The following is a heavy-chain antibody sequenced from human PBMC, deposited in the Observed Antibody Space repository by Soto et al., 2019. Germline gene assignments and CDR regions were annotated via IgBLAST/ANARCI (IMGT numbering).Heavy chain of an antibody. CDR2: VYYGGST. CDR3: AGGDYYHSSGYYFYYYTMDV. Sequence: QLHLQESGPGLVKPSETLSLTCTVSGGSISSSSYYWGWIRQPPGKGLEWIGNVYYGGSTYYNPSLKSRGTLSVETSKSQFSLKLSSVTAADTAVYYCAGGDYYHSSGYYFYYYTMDVWGQGTTVTVSS. CDR1: GGSISSSSYY. D-gene: IGHD3-22*01. J-gene: IGHJ6*02. V-gene: IGHV4-39*01.